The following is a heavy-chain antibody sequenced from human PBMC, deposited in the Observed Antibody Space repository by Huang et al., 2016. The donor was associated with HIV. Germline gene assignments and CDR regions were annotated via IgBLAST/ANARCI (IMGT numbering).Heavy chain of an antibody. J-gene: IGHJ4*02. CDR2: IIPTLGTA. V-gene: IGHV1-69*01. CDR3: ATVDYYDTSGPQRGYFDN. CDR1: GGSFRNFA. D-gene: IGHD3-22*01. Sequence: QVQLVQSGAEVKKPGSSVKVSCKASGGSFRNFAIGWVRQAPGQGLGCMGGIIPTLGTANYAQKFQGRVTIIADESTSTAYMELSILRSEDTAVYYCATVDYYDTSGPQRGYFDNWGQGTLVTVSS.